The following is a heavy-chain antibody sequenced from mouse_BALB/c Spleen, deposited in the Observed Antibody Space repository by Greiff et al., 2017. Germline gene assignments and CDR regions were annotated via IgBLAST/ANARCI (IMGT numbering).Heavy chain of an antibody. J-gene: IGHJ4*01. D-gene: IGHD1-1*01. V-gene: IGHV1-14*01. CDR3: ARMGYYGSSYDYAMDY. CDR2: INPYNDGT. CDR1: GYTFTSYV. Sequence: EVKLQESGPELVKPGASVKMSCKASGYTFTSYVMHWVKQKPGQGLEWIGYINPYNDGTKYNEKFKGKATLTSDKSSSTAYMELSSLTSEDSAVYYCARMGYYGSSYDYAMDYWGQGTSVTVSS.